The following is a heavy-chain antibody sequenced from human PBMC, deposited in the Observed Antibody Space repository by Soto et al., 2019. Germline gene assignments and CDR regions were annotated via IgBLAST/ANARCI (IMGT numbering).Heavy chain of an antibody. CDR3: AKLTAA. CDR1: GFTFSSYA. D-gene: IGHD6-13*01. J-gene: IGHJ4*02. CDR2: ITSSGGGT. Sequence: ESGGGLVQPGGSLRLSCAASGFTFSSYAMSWVRQAPGKGLEWVSSITSSGGGTYYADSVKGRFTVSRDNSKNTVYLQMNSRGDEATAVYYCAKLTAAWGQGTLVTVSS. V-gene: IGHV3-23*01.